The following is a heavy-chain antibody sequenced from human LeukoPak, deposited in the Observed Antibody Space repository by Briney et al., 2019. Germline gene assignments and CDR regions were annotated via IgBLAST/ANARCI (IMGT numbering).Heavy chain of an antibody. CDR3: AREPFADYDSSGNLPSPFDY. V-gene: IGHV1-46*01. Sequence: ASVKVSCKASGYTFTSYYMHWVRQAPGQGLEWMGIINPSGGSTNYAQKFQGRVTMTRDMSTSTVYMELSSVRSEDTAVYYCAREPFADYDSSGNLPSPFDYWGQGTLVTVSS. CDR1: GYTFTSYY. D-gene: IGHD3-22*01. J-gene: IGHJ4*02. CDR2: INPSGGST.